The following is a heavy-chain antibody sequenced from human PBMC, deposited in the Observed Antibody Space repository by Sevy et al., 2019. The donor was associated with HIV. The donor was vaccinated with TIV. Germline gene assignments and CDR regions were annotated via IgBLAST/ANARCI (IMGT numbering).Heavy chain of an antibody. Sequence: GGSLRLSCAAFGFTFTNAWMSWVRQAPGKGLEWVGRIKSKTDGGTTDYAAPVKGRFTISSDDSKNTLYLNMNSLKTEDTAVYYCTVEGLYCSGGSCYSEGFDSWGQGTLVTVSS. CDR2: IKSKTDGGTT. V-gene: IGHV3-15*01. CDR1: GFTFTNAW. CDR3: TVEGLYCSGGSCYSEGFDS. D-gene: IGHD2-15*01. J-gene: IGHJ4*02.